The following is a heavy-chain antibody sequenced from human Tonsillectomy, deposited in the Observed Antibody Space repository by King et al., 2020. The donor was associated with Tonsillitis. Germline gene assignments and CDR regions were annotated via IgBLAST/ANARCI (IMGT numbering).Heavy chain of an antibody. CDR1: GFTFSSYA. CDR3: ARRDGALDYYYYGMDV. J-gene: IGHJ6*02. V-gene: IGHV3-30-3*01. D-gene: IGHD4-17*01. Sequence: QVQLVESGGGGVQPGRSLRLSCAASGFTFSSYALHWVRQAPGKGLEWVAEISFDGSNKYYADSVKGRFTSSRDHSKNTRYLQMNSLRAEDTAMFYCARRDGALDYYYYGMDVWGQGTTVTVS. CDR2: ISFDGSNK.